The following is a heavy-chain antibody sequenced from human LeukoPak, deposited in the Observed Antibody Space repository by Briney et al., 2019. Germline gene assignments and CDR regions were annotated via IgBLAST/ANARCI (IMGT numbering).Heavy chain of an antibody. D-gene: IGHD3-10*01. Sequence: GGSLRLSCAASGFTFSSYWMSWVRQAPGKGLEWVSSISSSSSYIYYADSVKGRFTISRDNAKNSLYLQMNSLRAEDTAVYYCARDLKVRGVITYYYYYGMDVWGQGTTVTVSS. CDR3: ARDLKVRGVITYYYYYGMDV. J-gene: IGHJ6*02. V-gene: IGHV3-21*01. CDR2: ISSSSSYI. CDR1: GFTFSSYW.